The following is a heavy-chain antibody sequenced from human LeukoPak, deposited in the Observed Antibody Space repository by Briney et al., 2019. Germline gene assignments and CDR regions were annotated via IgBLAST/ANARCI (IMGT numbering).Heavy chain of an antibody. CDR2: IYYSGTT. CDR1: GGSISSGDYY. D-gene: IGHD2-2*02. V-gene: IGHV4-30-4*01. Sequence: SETLSLTCTVSGGSISSGDYYWSWIRQPPGTGLEWIGYIYYSGTTFYNPSLKSRVIISLDTSKNQFSLRLSSVTAADTAVYYCANWLVVPAAIDYWGQGTLVTVSS. J-gene: IGHJ4*02. CDR3: ANWLVVPAAIDY.